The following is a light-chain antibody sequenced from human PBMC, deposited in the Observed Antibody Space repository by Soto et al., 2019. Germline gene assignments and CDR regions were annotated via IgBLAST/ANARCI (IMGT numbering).Light chain of an antibody. J-gene: IGLJ1*01. V-gene: IGLV2-14*01. CDR3: SSYTSSSSPHYV. CDR2: DVS. Sequence: QSLLTQPASVSGSPGQSITISCTGTSSDVGGYNYVSWYQQHPGKAPKLMIYDVSNRPSGVSNRFSGSKSGNTASLTISGLQAEDEADYYCSSYTSSSSPHYVFGTGTKVTVL. CDR1: SSDVGGYNY.